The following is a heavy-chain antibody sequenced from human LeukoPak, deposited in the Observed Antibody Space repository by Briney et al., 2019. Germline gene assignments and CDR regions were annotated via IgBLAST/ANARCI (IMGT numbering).Heavy chain of an antibody. V-gene: IGHV3-64D*06. CDR1: GFTFSSYA. CDR2: ISSNGGST. J-gene: IGHJ4*02. Sequence: PGGSLRLSCAASGFTFSSYAMHWVRQAPGKGLEYVSAISSNGGSTYYADSVKGRFTISRDNSKNTLYLQMSSLRAEDTAVYYCVKIPPSRSGYYLDFDYWGQGTLVTVSS. D-gene: IGHD3-22*01. CDR3: VKIPPSRSGYYLDFDY.